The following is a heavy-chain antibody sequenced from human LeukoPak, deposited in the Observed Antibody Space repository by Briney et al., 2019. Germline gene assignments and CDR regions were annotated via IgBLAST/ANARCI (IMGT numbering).Heavy chain of an antibody. J-gene: IGHJ4*02. CDR3: AKDPSIPSGAIWFGELPDY. CDR2: ISGSGIST. CDR1: GFTFSTYW. V-gene: IGHV3-23*01. Sequence: GGSLRLSCAASGFTFSTYWMSWVRQAPGKGLEWVSAISGSGISTYYADSVKGRFTISRDNSKNTLYLQMNSLRAEDTAVYYCAKDPSIPSGAIWFGELPDYWGQGTLVTVSS. D-gene: IGHD3-10*01.